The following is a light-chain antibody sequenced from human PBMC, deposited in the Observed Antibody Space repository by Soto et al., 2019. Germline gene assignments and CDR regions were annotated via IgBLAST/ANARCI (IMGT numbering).Light chain of an antibody. J-gene: IGLJ1*01. CDR1: SSDVGGYNY. V-gene: IGLV2-11*01. CDR2: DVS. CDR3: CSYAGSYTFV. Sequence: QSALTQPRSVSGSPGQSVTISCTGSSSDVGGYNYVSWYQHHPGKAPKVVIYDVSQRPSGVPDRFSGSKSGNTASLTISGLQAEDEADYYCCSYAGSYTFVFGSGTKVTV.